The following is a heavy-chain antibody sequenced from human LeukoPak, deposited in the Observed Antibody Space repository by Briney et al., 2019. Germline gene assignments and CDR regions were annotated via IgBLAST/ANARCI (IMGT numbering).Heavy chain of an antibody. CDR1: GFSFSSYG. V-gene: IGHV3-23*01. D-gene: IGHD3-22*01. J-gene: IGHJ4*02. Sequence: GGSLRLSCAAPGFSFSSYGMSWVRQAPGKGLEWVSGISGSGGSTYYADSVKGRFTISRDNSKNTLYLQMNSLRAEDTAVYYCAKDLIRDSSGYYYGGTLADYWGQGTLVTVSS. CDR3: AKDLIRDSSGYYYGGTLADY. CDR2: ISGSGGST.